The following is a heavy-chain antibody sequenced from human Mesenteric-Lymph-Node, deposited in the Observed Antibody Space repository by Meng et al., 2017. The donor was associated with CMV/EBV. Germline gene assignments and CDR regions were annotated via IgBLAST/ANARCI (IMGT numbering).Heavy chain of an antibody. CDR2: IYHSGSS. CDR3: ARDPHDFWNGKNWFDP. J-gene: IGHJ5*02. CDR1: GYSISSGHY. D-gene: IGHD3-3*01. Sequence: SETLSLTCSVSGYSISSGHYWGWIRQPPGKGLEWIASIYHSGSSLYNPSLKTRVTISVDTSKNQVSLKMSSVTAADTAVYYCARDPHDFWNGKNWFDPWGQGTLVTVSS. V-gene: IGHV4-38-2*02.